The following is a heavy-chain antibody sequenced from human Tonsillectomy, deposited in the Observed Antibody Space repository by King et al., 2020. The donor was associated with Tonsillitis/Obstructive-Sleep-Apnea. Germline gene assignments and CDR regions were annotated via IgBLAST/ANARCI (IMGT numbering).Heavy chain of an antibody. CDR3: ARHIEFPVYDFDY. D-gene: IGHD2-15*01. J-gene: IGHJ4*02. CDR1: GGSISRISYY. CDR2: IYYSGST. V-gene: IGHV4-39*01. Sequence: QLQESGPGLVKPSETLSLTCNVSGGSISRISYYWGWIRQPPGKGLEWIGSIYYSGSTYYNPSLKSRVTISVDTSKNQFSLKLSSVTAADTAIYYCARHIEFPVYDFDYWGQGTLVTVSS.